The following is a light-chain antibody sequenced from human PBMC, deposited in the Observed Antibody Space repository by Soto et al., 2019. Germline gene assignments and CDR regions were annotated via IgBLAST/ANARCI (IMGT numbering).Light chain of an antibody. CDR2: WAS. CDR1: QSVLYSSNNKNY. CDR3: QQYYNTPSYT. Sequence: DIVMTQSPDSRAVSLGERATINCKSSQSVLYSSNNKNYLAWYQQKPGQPPKLLIYWASTRESGVPDRFSGSGSGTDFTLTISSLQAEDVAVYYCQQYYNTPSYTFGQGTKPEIK. V-gene: IGKV4-1*01. J-gene: IGKJ2*01.